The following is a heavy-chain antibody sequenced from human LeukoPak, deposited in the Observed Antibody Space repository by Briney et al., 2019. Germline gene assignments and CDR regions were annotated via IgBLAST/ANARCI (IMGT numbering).Heavy chain of an antibody. J-gene: IGHJ4*02. D-gene: IGHD2-21*01. CDR2: INPNSGGT. CDR1: GYTFTGYY. V-gene: IGHV1-2*02. CDR3: ARGGGGGYYYVDY. Sequence: ASVKVSCKASGYTFTGYYMHWVRQATGQGLEWMGWINPNSGGTNYAQKFQGRVTMTRDTSISTAYMELSSLRSEDTAVYYCARGGGGGYYYVDYWGQGTLVTVSS.